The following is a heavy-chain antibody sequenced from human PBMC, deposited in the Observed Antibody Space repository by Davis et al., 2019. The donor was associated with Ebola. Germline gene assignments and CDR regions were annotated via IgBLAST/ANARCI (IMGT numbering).Heavy chain of an antibody. V-gene: IGHV4-61*08. CDR1: GGSISSGDYY. J-gene: IGHJ5*02. Sequence: SETLSLTCTVSGGSISSGDYYWSWIRQPPGKGLEWIGYIYYSGSTNYNPSLKSRVTISVDTSKNQFSLKLSSVTAADTAVYYCARVDYDFWSGYWTTNWFDPWGQGTLVTVSS. CDR3: ARVDYDFWSGYWTTNWFDP. CDR2: IYYSGST. D-gene: IGHD3-3*01.